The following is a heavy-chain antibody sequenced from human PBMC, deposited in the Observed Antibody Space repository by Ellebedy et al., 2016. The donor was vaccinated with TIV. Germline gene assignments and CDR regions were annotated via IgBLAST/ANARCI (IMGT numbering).Heavy chain of an antibody. D-gene: IGHD6-19*01. CDR3: VRGASGSSVAGLNS. J-gene: IGHJ5*02. CDR1: GFPFSSFT. CDR2: ISSTSAYI. Sequence: PGGSLRLSCSTSGFPFSSFTMHWVRQAPGGGLEWVSSISSTSAYIHYADSLKGRSTISRDNAKNSLHLHLNSLTVGDTAVYYCVRGASGSSVAGLNSWGQGTLVTVSS. V-gene: IGHV3-21*01.